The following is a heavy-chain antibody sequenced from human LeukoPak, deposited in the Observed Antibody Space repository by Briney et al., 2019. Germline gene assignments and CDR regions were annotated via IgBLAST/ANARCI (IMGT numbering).Heavy chain of an antibody. CDR3: ARGFYYTGMDV. V-gene: IGHV6-1*01. CDR1: GDSVSSNSAA. D-gene: IGHD2/OR15-2a*01. CDR2: TYYRSKWYH. Sequence: SQTLSLTCAISGDSVSSNSAAWNWLRQSPSRGPEWLGRTYYRSKWYHDYAVSVKSRTTINPDTSKNQCSLQLNSVTPEDTAVYYCARGFYYTGMDVWGQGTTVTVSS. J-gene: IGHJ6*02.